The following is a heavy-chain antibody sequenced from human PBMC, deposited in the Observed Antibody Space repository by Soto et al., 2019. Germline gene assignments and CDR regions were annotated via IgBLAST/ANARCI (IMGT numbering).Heavy chain of an antibody. D-gene: IGHD2-2*01. CDR2: INPSGGST. V-gene: IGHV1-46*01. CDR3: AREVPRYCSSTSCFNKMDV. Sequence: ASVKVSCKASGYTFTSYYMHWVGQAPGQGLEWMGIINPSGGSTSYAQKFQGRVTMTRDTSTSTVYMELSSLRSEDTAVYYCAREVPRYCSSTSCFNKMDVWGQGTTVTVSS. CDR1: GYTFTSYY. J-gene: IGHJ6*02.